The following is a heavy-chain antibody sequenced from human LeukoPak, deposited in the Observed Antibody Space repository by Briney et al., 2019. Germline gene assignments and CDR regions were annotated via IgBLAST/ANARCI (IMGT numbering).Heavy chain of an antibody. CDR1: GFPFSSYA. CDR2: LSGSGGST. CDR3: ATETWFDY. Sequence: QPGASLRLSCAASGFPFSSYAMSWVRQAPGKGLEWVSTLSGSGGSTYYADSVKGRFTISRDNSKNTPYLQMNSLRGEDTAVYYCATETWFDYWGQGTLVTVSS. J-gene: IGHJ4*02. V-gene: IGHV3-23*01.